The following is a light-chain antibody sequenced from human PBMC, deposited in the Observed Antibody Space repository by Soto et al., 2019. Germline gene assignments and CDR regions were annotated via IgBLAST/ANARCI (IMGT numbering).Light chain of an antibody. CDR2: DVS. CDR3: SSYTSSSTYV. J-gene: IGLJ1*01. CDR1: SSDVGGYNY. V-gene: IGLV2-14*03. Sequence: QSALTQPASVSGSPGQSIAISCTGTSSDVGGYNYVSWYQQHPGKAPKLMISDVSNPPSGVSHRFSGSKSGNTASLTISGLQAEDEADYYCSSYTSSSTYVFGTGTKLTVL.